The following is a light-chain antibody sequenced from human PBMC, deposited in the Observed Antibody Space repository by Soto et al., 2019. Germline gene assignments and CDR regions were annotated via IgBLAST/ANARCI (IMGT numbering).Light chain of an antibody. Sequence: DIVMTQSPNSLAVSLGERATINCKSSQSLLSSSDNKNYLAWFQQKPGQAPKLLISSASTRYSGVPDRFSGSGSGTDFTLTVSSLQAEDVAVYYCQQYYGSPITFGPGTKLEIK. CDR2: SAS. V-gene: IGKV4-1*01. CDR1: QSLLSSSDNKNY. J-gene: IGKJ3*01. CDR3: QQYYGSPIT.